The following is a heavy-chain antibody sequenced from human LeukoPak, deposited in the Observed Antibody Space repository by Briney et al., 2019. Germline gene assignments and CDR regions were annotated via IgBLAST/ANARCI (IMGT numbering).Heavy chain of an antibody. CDR3: ARDSLVWSPYDMDV. D-gene: IGHD3-10*01. CDR2: ISYDGGNK. V-gene: IGHV3-30-3*01. J-gene: IGHJ6*02. CDR1: GFTFSTYA. Sequence: PGGSLRLSCAASGFTFSTYAMHWARQAPGKGLEWVAVISYDGGNKYYADSVKGRFTISRDNSKNTLYLQMNSLRAEDTAVYYCARDSLVWSPYDMDVWGQGTTVTVSS.